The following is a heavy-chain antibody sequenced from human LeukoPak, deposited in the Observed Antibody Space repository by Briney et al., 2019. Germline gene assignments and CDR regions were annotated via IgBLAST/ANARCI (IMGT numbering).Heavy chain of an antibody. J-gene: IGHJ6*03. Sequence: ASVKVSCKASGYTFTGYYMHWVRQAPGQGLEWMGWMNPNSGNTGYTQKFQGRVTITRNTSISTAYMELSSLRSEDTAVYYCARGGYCSSTSCYTGAYYYYMDVWGKGTTVTVSS. CDR1: GYTFTGYY. D-gene: IGHD2-2*02. CDR3: ARGGYCSSTSCYTGAYYYYMDV. V-gene: IGHV1-8*03. CDR2: MNPNSGNT.